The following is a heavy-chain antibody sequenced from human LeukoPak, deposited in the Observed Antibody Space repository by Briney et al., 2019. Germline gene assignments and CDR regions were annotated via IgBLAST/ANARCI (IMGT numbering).Heavy chain of an antibody. Sequence: PGGSLRLSCAASGFAFSTYEMNWVRQAPGKGLEWLSYISGTSGTIYYADSVKGLFTISRDNAKSSLYLQMDSLRAEDTAVYYCARDSSLRGVRAGDYWGQGTLVTVSS. CDR1: GFAFSTYE. CDR3: ARDSSLRGVRAGDY. D-gene: IGHD3-10*01. J-gene: IGHJ4*02. V-gene: IGHV3-48*03. CDR2: ISGTSGTI.